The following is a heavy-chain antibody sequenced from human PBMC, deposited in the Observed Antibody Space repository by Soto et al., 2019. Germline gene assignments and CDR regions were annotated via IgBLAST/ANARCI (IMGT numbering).Heavy chain of an antibody. J-gene: IGHJ5*02. Sequence: ASVKVSCKASGYTFTSYAMHWVRQAPGQRLEWMGWINAGNGNTKYSQKFQGRVTITRDTSASTAYMELSSLRSEDTAVYYCARSSGSSVAWFDPWGQGTLVPVSP. CDR3: ARSSGSSVAWFDP. V-gene: IGHV1-3*01. CDR1: GYTFTSYA. CDR2: INAGNGNT. D-gene: IGHD6-19*01.